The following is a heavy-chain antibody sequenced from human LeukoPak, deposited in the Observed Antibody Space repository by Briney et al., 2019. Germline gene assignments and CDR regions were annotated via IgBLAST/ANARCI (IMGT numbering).Heavy chain of an antibody. CDR1: GFTFSDYY. CDR3: ASPYYYDSSGYHDAFDI. CDR2: ISSSGSTI. V-gene: IGHV3-11*01. Sequence: GGSLRLSCAAPGFTFSDYYMSWIRQAPGKGLEWVSYISSSGSTIYYADSVKGRFTISRDNAKNSLYLQMNSLRAEDTAVYYCASPYYYDSSGYHDAFDIWGQGTMVTVSS. D-gene: IGHD3-22*01. J-gene: IGHJ3*02.